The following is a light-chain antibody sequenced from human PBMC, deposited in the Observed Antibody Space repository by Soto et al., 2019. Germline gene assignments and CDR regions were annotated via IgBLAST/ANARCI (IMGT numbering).Light chain of an antibody. V-gene: IGKV3-20*01. CDR1: QSVSSTY. Sequence: DIVLTQSPGTLSLSPGERATLSCRASQSVSSTYLAWHQQKPGQAPMLLIYGASRQATDIPGMFSGGGSGKDFTLTISRLEADDFAVYYCQLYHSPSYTFGQGTKVEI. CDR2: GAS. J-gene: IGKJ2*01. CDR3: QLYHSPSYT.